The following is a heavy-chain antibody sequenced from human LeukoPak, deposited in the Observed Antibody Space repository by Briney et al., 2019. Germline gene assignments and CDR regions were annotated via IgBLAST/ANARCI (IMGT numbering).Heavy chain of an antibody. Sequence: GASVKVSCKASGYTFTSYGFSWVRQAPGQGLEWMGWISAYDGNTNSAQKFQGRVTITADESTSTAYMELSSLRSEDTAVYYCARGIAAAGSPFDPWGQGTLVTVSS. CDR3: ARGIAAAGSPFDP. CDR1: GYTFTSYG. J-gene: IGHJ5*02. D-gene: IGHD6-13*01. CDR2: ISAYDGNT. V-gene: IGHV1-18*01.